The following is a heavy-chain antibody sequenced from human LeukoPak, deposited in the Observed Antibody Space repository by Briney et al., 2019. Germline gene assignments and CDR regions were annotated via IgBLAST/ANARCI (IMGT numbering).Heavy chain of an antibody. Sequence: ASVKVSCKASGYTFTSYGISWVRQAPGQGLEWMGWISAYNGNTNYAQKLQGRVTMTTDTSTSTAYMELRSLRSDDTAVYYCAREERYCSSTSCYEGWFDYRGQGTLVTVSS. CDR2: ISAYNGNT. CDR3: AREERYCSSTSCYEGWFDY. V-gene: IGHV1-18*01. J-gene: IGHJ4*02. D-gene: IGHD2-2*01. CDR1: GYTFTSYG.